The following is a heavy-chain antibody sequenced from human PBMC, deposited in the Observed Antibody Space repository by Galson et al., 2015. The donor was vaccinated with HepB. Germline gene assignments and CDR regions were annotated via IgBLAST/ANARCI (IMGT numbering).Heavy chain of an antibody. CDR1: GFTFSSYG. D-gene: IGHD3-10*01. J-gene: IGHJ4*02. CDR2: ICYAGSNK. CDR3: SRDSVYGSGSYYTDLDY. Sequence: SLRLSCGASGFTFSSYGMHWGGQAGGKGLEWEAVICYAGSNKYYADSVKGRFTISRDNSKNTLYLQMNSLRAEDTAVYYWSRDSVYGSGSYYTDLDYWGQGTLVTVSS. V-gene: IGHV3-33*01.